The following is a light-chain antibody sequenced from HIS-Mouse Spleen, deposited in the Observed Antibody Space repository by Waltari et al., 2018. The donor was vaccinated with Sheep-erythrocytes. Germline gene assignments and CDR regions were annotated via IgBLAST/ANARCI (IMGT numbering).Light chain of an antibody. V-gene: IGLV2-11*01. CDR2: DVS. CDR1: RRYVGGSKS. J-gene: IGLJ1*01. Sequence: QSALTQPRSVSGSPGPSVTIPFTAPRRYVGGSKSVSWYQQHPGKAPKLMISDVSKRPSGVPDRFSGSKSGNTASLTISGLQAEDEADYYCCSYAGSYNHVFATGTKVTVL. CDR3: CSYAGSYNHV.